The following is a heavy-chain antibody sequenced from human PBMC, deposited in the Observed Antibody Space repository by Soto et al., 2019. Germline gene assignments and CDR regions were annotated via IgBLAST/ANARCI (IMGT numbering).Heavy chain of an antibody. CDR1: GFSVGGNY. D-gene: IGHD6-19*01. Sequence: EVDLVESGGGLVQPGGSLRLSCTASGFSVGGNYMSWVRQAPGKGLEWVSVVYAGGSTSYADSVKGRFTMSRDSARNTLYLQMNSLGGEDTAVYYCAKDTVGVGYSSGWYPRGVDVWGQGTTVTVSS. J-gene: IGHJ6*02. V-gene: IGHV3-66*01. CDR2: VYAGGST. CDR3: AKDTVGVGYSSGWYPRGVDV.